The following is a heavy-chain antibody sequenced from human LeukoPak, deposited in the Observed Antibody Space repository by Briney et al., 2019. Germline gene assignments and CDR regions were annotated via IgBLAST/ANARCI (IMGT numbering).Heavy chain of an antibody. D-gene: IGHD6-19*01. CDR3: ARESVAGPRYDY. J-gene: IGHJ4*02. Sequence: SETLSLTCTVSGGSISSYYWSWIRQPAGKGLEWIGRIYSSGSTNYNPSLKSRVTMSVDTSKNQFSLKLSSVTAADTAVYYGARESVAGPRYDYWGQGTLVTVSS. CDR1: GGSISSYY. V-gene: IGHV4-4*07. CDR2: IYSSGST.